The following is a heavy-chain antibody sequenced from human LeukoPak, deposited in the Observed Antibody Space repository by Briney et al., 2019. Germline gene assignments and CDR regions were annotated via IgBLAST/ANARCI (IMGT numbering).Heavy chain of an antibody. CDR2: INPSGST. Sequence: PSETLSLTCAVYGGSFSGYYWSWIRQPPGKGLEWIGEINPSGSTNYNPSLKSRVTISVDTSKNQFSLKLSSVTAADTAVYYCARLGVRGVTVGQRWFDPWGQGTLVTVSS. CDR3: ARLGVRGVTVGQRWFDP. J-gene: IGHJ5*02. D-gene: IGHD3-10*01. V-gene: IGHV4-34*01. CDR1: GGSFSGYY.